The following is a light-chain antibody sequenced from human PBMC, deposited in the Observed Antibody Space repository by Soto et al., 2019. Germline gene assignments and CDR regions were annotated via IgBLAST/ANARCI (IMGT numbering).Light chain of an antibody. CDR2: AAS. CDR3: QQYYSYPFT. CDR1: QSISSY. V-gene: IGKV1-39*01. J-gene: IGKJ5*01. Sequence: DIQMTQSPSSLSASVGDRVTITFRASQSISSYLNWYQQKPGKAPKLLIYAASTLQSGVPSRFSGSGSGTDFTLTISCLQSEDFATYYCQQYYSYPFTFGQGTRLEI.